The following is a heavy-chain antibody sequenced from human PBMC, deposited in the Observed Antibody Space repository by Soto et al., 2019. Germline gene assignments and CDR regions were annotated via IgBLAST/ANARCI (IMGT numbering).Heavy chain of an antibody. V-gene: IGHV2-5*01. CDR3: AHRVNMARGPYNYFGP. D-gene: IGHD3-10*01. J-gene: IGHJ5*02. Sequence: QITLKESGPTLVKPTQTFTLTCSFSGFSLTTGVGVGWIRQPTEKALEWLAIIYWNDEKLYNPSLKTRLTITKDTSKNQVVLTVTDMDPVDTATYYCAHRVNMARGPYNYFGPWGQGTLVTVSS. CDR1: GFSLTTGVG. CDR2: IYWNDEK.